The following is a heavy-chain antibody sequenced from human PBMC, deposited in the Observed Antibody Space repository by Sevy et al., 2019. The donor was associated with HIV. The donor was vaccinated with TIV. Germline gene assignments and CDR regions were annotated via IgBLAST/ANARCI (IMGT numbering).Heavy chain of an antibody. V-gene: IGHV1-2*02. CDR2: INPDSGGP. CDR3: VRDDRDGYFEY. CDR1: GYTFTGYY. Sequence: DSVKVSCKASGYTFTGYYMHWVRQAPGQGLQWRGWINPDSGGPNYAPKFQGRVTLTRDTSISTAYMELSRLKSDDTAVDYCVRDDRDGYFEYWGQGTLVTVSS. J-gene: IGHJ4*02.